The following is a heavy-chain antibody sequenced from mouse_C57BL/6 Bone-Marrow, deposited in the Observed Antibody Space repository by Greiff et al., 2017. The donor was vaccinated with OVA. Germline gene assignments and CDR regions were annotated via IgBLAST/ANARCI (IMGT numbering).Heavy chain of an antibody. D-gene: IGHD4-1*02. V-gene: IGHV14-4*01. CDR3: TPTGTFWYFDV. Sequence: VQLQQSGAELVRPGASVKLSCTASGFNIKDDYMHWVKQRPEQGLEWIGWIDPENGDPEYASTFQCKATITADPSYNTAYLQLSSLTSEDNAVDYCTPTGTFWYFDVWGTGTTVTVSS. CDR2: IDPENGDP. J-gene: IGHJ1*03. CDR1: GFNIKDDY.